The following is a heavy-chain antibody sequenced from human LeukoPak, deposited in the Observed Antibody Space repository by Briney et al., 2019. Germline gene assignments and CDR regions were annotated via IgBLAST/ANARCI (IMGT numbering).Heavy chain of an antibody. J-gene: IGHJ4*02. CDR3: ARDQIVVPAAFDY. Sequence: PSETLSLTCTVSGVSISSSSYYWGWIRQPPGKGLEWIGSIYYSGSTYYNPSLKSRVTISVDTSKNQFSLKLSSVTAADTSVYSCARDQIVVPAAFDYWGQGTLVTVSS. D-gene: IGHD2-2*01. CDR2: IYYSGST. CDR1: GVSISSSSYY. V-gene: IGHV4-39*02.